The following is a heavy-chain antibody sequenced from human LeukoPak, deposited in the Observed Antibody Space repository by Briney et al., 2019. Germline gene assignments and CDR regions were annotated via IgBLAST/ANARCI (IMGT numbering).Heavy chain of an antibody. CDR1: GYTFTSYD. J-gene: IGHJ3*02. V-gene: IGHV1-8*01. D-gene: IGHD3-22*01. CDR3: AVNYYDSSTRVAFDI. Sequence: ASVKVSCKASGYTFTSYDINWVRQATGQGLEWMGWMNPNSGNTGYARKFQGRVTMTRNTSISTAYMELSSLRSEDTAVYYCAVNYYDSSTRVAFDIWGQGTMVTVSS. CDR2: MNPNSGNT.